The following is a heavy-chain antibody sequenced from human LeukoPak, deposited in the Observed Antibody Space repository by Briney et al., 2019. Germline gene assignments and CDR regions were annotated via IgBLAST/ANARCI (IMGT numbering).Heavy chain of an antibody. CDR3: ARDPTPIVVVPAALDY. V-gene: IGHV3-7*01. J-gene: IGHJ4*02. Sequence: GGSLRLACAASGFTISNYWMIWVRQAPGRGLEWVANIKQDGSEKYYVDPVKGRFTISRDNANNSLYLQMNSLRAEDTAVYYCARDPTPIVVVPAALDYWGQGTLVTVSS. CDR2: IKQDGSEK. CDR1: GFTISNYW. D-gene: IGHD2-2*01.